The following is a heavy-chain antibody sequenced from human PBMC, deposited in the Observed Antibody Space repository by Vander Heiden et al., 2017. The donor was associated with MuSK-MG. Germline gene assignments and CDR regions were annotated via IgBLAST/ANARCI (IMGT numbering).Heavy chain of an antibody. CDR2: ISSSSSYI. CDR1: GFTFSSYS. Sequence: EVQLVESGGGLVKPGGSLRLSCAASGFTFSSYSMNWVRQAPGKGLEWVSSISSSSSYIYYADSVKSRFTISRDNAKNSLYLQMNSLRAEDTAVYYCARVPAVGAAAIPLGHFDYWGQGTLVTVSS. CDR3: ARVPAVGAAAIPLGHFDY. V-gene: IGHV3-21*01. J-gene: IGHJ4*02. D-gene: IGHD2-2*02.